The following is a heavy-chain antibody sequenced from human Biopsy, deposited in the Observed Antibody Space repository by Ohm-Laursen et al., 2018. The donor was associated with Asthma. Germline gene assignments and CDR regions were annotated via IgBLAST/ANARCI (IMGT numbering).Heavy chain of an antibody. Sequence: SETLSLTCAVSGGSIRSHDWTWIRLPPGKELEDIGDVSHTGSTNYNPSLKSRVTMSLDTSKNQFPLRLTSVTPADTVVYYCARLADCSGGACYSYGGFDPWGQGTRVTVSS. CDR2: VSHTGST. D-gene: IGHD2-15*01. CDR1: GGSIRSHD. CDR3: ARLADCSGGACYSYGGFDP. V-gene: IGHV4-59*11. J-gene: IGHJ5*02.